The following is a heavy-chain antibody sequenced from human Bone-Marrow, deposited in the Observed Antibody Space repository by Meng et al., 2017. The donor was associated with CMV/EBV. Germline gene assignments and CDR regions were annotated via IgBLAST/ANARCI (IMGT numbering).Heavy chain of an antibody. CDR3: ARGPDCRSTSCTDY. CDR2: INHSGST. CDR1: GGSFSGYY. D-gene: IGHD2-2*01. V-gene: IGHV4-34*01. J-gene: IGHJ4*02. Sequence: GSLRLSCAVYGGSFSGYYWSWIRQPPGKGLEWNGEINHSGSTNYNPSLNSRVTISVDTYKNQFSLKLSSVTAADTAVYFCARGPDCRSTSCTDYWGQGRLVTVSS.